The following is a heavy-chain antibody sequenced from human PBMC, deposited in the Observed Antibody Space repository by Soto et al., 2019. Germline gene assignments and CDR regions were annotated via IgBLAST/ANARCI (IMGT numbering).Heavy chain of an antibody. CDR3: VTEPHDNSGSPLYYFDS. CDR2: ISGSGGST. D-gene: IGHD3-22*01. V-gene: IGHV3-23*01. J-gene: IGHJ5*01. CDR1: GFTFSSYA. Sequence: PGGSLRLSCAASGFTFSSYAISWVRQAPGKGLEWVSGISGSGGSTFYADSVKGRFTISRDNSKNTLSLQMNSLRAEDTAVYYCVTEPHDNSGSPLYYFDSWGTGTLVTVSS.